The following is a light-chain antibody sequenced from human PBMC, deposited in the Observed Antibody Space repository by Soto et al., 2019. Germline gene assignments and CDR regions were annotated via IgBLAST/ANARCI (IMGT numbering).Light chain of an antibody. CDR1: QGIYNW. J-gene: IGKJ3*01. CDR2: AVS. V-gene: IGKV1D-12*01. CDR3: QQANTFPLT. Sequence: DIQMTQSPSSVSASVGDRVTITCRASQGIYNWLAWYQQKPGKAPKLLISAVSNLQSGVPSMFSGSGYGTDFTLPISSLQPEDFATYYCQQANTFPLTLGPGTKVDIK.